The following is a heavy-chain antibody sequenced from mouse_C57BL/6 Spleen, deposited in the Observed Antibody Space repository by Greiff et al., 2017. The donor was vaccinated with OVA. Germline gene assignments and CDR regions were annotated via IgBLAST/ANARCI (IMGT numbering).Heavy chain of an antibody. CDR1: GFTFSDYY. CDR3: ARARAYYSNYYFDY. V-gene: IGHV5-16*01. CDR2: INYDGSST. Sequence: EVKLVESEGGLVQPGSSMKLSCTASGFTFSDYYMAWVRQVPEKGLEWVANINYDGSSTYYLDSLKSRFIISRDNAKNILYLQMSSLKSEDTATYYCARARAYYSNYYFDYWGQGTTLTVSS. D-gene: IGHD2-5*01. J-gene: IGHJ2*01.